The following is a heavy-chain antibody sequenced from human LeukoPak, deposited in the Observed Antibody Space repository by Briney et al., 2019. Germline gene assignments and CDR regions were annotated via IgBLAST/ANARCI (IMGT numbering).Heavy chain of an antibody. CDR1: GFTFSSYA. Sequence: GGSPRLSCAASGFTFSSYAMSWVRQAPGKGLEWVSAISGSGGSTYYADSVKGRFTISRDNSKNTLYLQMNSLRAEDTAVYYCVKDRVLLWFGESYYFDYWGQGTLVTVSS. CDR3: VKDRVLLWFGESYYFDY. CDR2: ISGSGGST. J-gene: IGHJ4*02. V-gene: IGHV3-23*01. D-gene: IGHD3-10*01.